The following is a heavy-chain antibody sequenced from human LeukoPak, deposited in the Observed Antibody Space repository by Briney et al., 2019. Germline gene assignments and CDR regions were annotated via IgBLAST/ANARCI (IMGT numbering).Heavy chain of an antibody. D-gene: IGHD4-17*01. Sequence: GGSLRLSCAASGFTFSSYSMNWVRQAPGKGLEWVSYISSSSSTISYADSVKGRFTISRDNAKNSLYLQMNSLRAEDTAGYYCARDYGDYSSLYFDYWGQGTLVTVSS. CDR1: GFTFSSYS. J-gene: IGHJ4*02. CDR3: ARDYGDYSSLYFDY. V-gene: IGHV3-48*01. CDR2: ISSSSSTI.